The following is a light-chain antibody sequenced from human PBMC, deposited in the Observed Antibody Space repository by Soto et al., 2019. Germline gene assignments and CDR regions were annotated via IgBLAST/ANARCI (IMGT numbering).Light chain of an antibody. V-gene: IGLV2-8*01. CDR3: KFYAGSNTYV. J-gene: IGLJ1*01. Sequence: QSALTQPPSASGSPGQSVTISCTGTKNDIGVYDFVSWYQHHPGKAPRLIIYEVVQRPSGVPDRFSGSKSGNTASLTVSGLQDADEADYFCKFYAGSNTYVFGSGTKVTVL. CDR2: EVV. CDR1: KNDIGVYDF.